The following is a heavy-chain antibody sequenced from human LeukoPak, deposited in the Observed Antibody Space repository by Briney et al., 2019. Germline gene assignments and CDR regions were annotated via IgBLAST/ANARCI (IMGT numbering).Heavy chain of an antibody. V-gene: IGHV1-2*02. CDR3: AKDIVVVPAADYYYYYGMDV. CDR2: INPNSGGT. Sequence: ASVKVSCKASGYTFTGSYMHWVRQAPGQGLEWMGWINPNSGGTNYAQKFQGRVTMTRDTSISTAYMELSRLRSDDTAVYYCAKDIVVVPAADYYYYYGMDVWGQGTTVTVSS. J-gene: IGHJ6*02. CDR1: GYTFTGSY. D-gene: IGHD2-2*01.